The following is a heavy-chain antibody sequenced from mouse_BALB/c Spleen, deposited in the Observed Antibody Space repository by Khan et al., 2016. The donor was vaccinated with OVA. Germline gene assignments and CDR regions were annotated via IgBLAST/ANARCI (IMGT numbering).Heavy chain of an antibody. D-gene: IGHD4-1*01. CDR3: SSHLTGSFDY. V-gene: IGHV5-6*01. Sequence: EVQGVKSGGDLVKPGGSLKLSCAAPGFTFSSYSMSWVRQTPDKRLEWVASISSGGDYTYYPDSVKGRFTISRDNTDNALYLQMSSLRSEETAMYYWSSHLTGSFDYWGQGTLVTVSA. CDR2: ISSGGDYT. CDR1: GFTFSSYS. J-gene: IGHJ3*01.